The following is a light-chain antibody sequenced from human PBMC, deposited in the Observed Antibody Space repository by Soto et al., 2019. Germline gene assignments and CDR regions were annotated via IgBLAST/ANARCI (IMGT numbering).Light chain of an antibody. Sequence: EVVLTQSSVTLSLSPGERATLSCRASQSVTTYLARYQQKPGQAPRLLIYDASTRATGIPARFSGSGSGTDFTLTISSLQPEDFAVYYCQHRSNWPPELSFGGGTKVEIK. J-gene: IGKJ4*01. CDR1: QSVTTY. CDR2: DAS. V-gene: IGKV3-11*01. CDR3: QHRSNWPPELS.